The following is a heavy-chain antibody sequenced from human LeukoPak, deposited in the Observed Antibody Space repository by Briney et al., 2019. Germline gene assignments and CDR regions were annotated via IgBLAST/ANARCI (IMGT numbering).Heavy chain of an antibody. CDR1: GITFSNYA. D-gene: IGHD3-9*01. Sequence: GGSLRLSCVASGITFSNYAVSWVRQAPGKGLEWVSAISGSGAYTYYADSVKGRFTVSRDNSKNTLYLQSNGLRAEDTAVYYCAKDHRLTGYRAYYFDYWGQGTLVTVSS. CDR3: AKDHRLTGYRAYYFDY. CDR2: ISGSGAYT. V-gene: IGHV3-23*01. J-gene: IGHJ4*02.